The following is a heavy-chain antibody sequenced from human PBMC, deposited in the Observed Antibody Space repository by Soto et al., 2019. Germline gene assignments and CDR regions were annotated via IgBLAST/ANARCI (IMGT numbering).Heavy chain of an antibody. V-gene: IGHV4-30-4*01. CDR2: VYYTGST. J-gene: IGHJ5*02. CDR1: GASIRSNDYY. CDR3: VRTASERAVSPHWFDR. Sequence: PSETLSLTCTVSGASIRSNDYYWSWSRQATGKGLEWIGYVYYTGSTYYNPSLMSRLTISVDTSKNQFSLKLTSVTAAETAMYYCVRTASERAVSPHWFDRWGQGTQVTASS. D-gene: IGHD2-21*02.